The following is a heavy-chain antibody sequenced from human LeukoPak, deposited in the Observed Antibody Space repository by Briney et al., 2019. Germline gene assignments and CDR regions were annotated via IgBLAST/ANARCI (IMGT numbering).Heavy chain of an antibody. CDR3: PRDRTSSYWGQGIYCTNGVCYYTNWFDP. CDR1: GYTFTGYY. CDR2: INPNSGGK. J-gene: IGHJ5*02. Sequence: ASVKVSCKASGYTFTGYYMHWVRQAPGQGLEWMGWINPNSGGKNYAQKFQVRVTMTRDTSISTAYMELSRLRSDDTAVYYCPRDRTSSYWGQGIYCTNGVCYYTNWFDPWGQGTLVTVSS. D-gene: IGHD2-8*01. V-gene: IGHV1-2*02.